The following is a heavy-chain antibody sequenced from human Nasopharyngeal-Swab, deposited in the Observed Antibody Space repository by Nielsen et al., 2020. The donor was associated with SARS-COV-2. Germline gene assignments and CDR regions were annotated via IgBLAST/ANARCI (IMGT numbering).Heavy chain of an antibody. CDR2: IYYSGST. V-gene: IGHV4-39*01. D-gene: IGHD4-17*01. Sequence: RQVPGKGLEWIGIIYYSGSTYYNPSLKSRVTISVDTSKNQFSLKLSSVTAADTAVYYCARHLSHDYGDPETYYYFDYWGQGTLVTVSS. J-gene: IGHJ4*02. CDR3: ARHLSHDYGDPETYYYFDY.